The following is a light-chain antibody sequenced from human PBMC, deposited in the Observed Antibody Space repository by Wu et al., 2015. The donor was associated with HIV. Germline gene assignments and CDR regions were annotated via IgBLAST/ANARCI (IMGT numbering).Light chain of an antibody. CDR2: KAS. J-gene: IGKJ1*01. CDR1: QSITNW. V-gene: IGKV1-5*03. Sequence: DIQMTQSPSTLSAPVGDRVTITCRTSQSITNWLAWYQHKPGKAPKLLIYKASSLESGVPSIFSGSGSGTEFTLTISGLRPDDVATYYCQKYNTAPWTFGQGTKVEMK. CDR3: QKYNTAPWT.